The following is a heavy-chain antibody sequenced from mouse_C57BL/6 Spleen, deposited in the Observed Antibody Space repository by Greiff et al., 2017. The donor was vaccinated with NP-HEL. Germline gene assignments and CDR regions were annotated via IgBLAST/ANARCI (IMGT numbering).Heavy chain of an antibody. J-gene: IGHJ2*01. CDR2: IYPSSGNT. D-gene: IGHD2-4*01. CDR3: ANYDYDQYYLDD. Sequence: VQLQESGAELARPGASVKLSCKASGYTFTSYGISWVKQRTGQGLEWIGEIYPSSGNTYYNEKFKGKATLTADKSSSTAYMELRSLTSEDSAVYFCANYDYDQYYLDDRGQGTTLTVAS. V-gene: IGHV1-81*01. CDR1: GYTFTSYG.